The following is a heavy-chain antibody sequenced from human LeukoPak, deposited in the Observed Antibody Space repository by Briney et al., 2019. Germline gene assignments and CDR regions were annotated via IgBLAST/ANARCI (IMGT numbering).Heavy chain of an antibody. D-gene: IGHD5-18*01. Sequence: GGSLRLSCAASGFTFSTYAMSWVRQAPGKGLEWVSSLSGSGGSTYYADSVKGRFTISRDNSKNTLYLQMSSLRAEDTAVYYCARYTYKHDCWGQGTLVTVSS. CDR3: ARYTYKHDC. V-gene: IGHV3-23*01. J-gene: IGHJ4*02. CDR2: LSGSGGST. CDR1: GFTFSTYA.